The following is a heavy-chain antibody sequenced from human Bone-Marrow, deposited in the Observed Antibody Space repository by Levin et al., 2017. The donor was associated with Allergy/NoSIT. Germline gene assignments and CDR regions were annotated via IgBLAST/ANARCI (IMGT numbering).Heavy chain of an antibody. CDR1: GFILSQYW. D-gene: IGHD5-12*01. CDR2: IKGDGSAR. V-gene: IGHV3-7*03. CDR3: TRTALTSHSGYEDC. Sequence: GGSLRLSCAASGFILSQYWMTWVRQAPGKGLEWVANIKGDGSARSYVDSVQGRFTISRDNAKNSLYLQMNNLRAEDTAVYYCTRTALTSHSGYEDCWGQGTLVTVSS. J-gene: IGHJ4*02.